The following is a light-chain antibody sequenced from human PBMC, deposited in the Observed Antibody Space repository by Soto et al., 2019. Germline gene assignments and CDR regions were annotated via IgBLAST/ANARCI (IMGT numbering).Light chain of an antibody. Sequence: IQMTQSPSSLSASVGDRVTITCRASQSISSSLNWYQQKPVKTPKLLIYASSSLQSGVPARFSGSGSGTDFTLAISSLQPQDFATYYCQQSYSTPPFTFGRGTKVDIK. CDR3: QQSYSTPPFT. V-gene: IGKV1-39*01. J-gene: IGKJ3*01. CDR2: ASS. CDR1: QSISSS.